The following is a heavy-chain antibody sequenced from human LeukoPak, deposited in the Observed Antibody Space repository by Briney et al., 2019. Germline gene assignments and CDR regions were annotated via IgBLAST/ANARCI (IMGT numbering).Heavy chain of an antibody. CDR3: VRGAYYGSGSYYALDY. V-gene: IGHV1-69*13. Sequence: SVKVSCKASGGTFSSYAISWVRQAPGQGLEWMGGIIPIFGTANYAQKFQGRVTITADESTSTAYMELSSLRSEDTAVYYCVRGAYYGSGSYYALDYWGQGTLVTVSS. D-gene: IGHD3-10*01. CDR1: GGTFSSYA. J-gene: IGHJ4*02. CDR2: IIPIFGTA.